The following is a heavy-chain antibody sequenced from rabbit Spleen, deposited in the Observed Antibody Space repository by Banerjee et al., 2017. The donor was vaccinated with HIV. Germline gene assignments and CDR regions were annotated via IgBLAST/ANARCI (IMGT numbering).Heavy chain of an antibody. Sequence: LVEYGGDFVQPGASLTLTCTASGFDFSGDSFSGDSYMCWVRQAPGKGLEWIVCIDSGSSGFTYFASWAKGRFTISKTSSTTVTLQMTSLTAADTATYFCARDAGTSFSTYGMDLWGQGTLVTVS. CDR2: IDSGSSGFT. CDR3: ARDAGTSFSTYGMDL. CDR1: GFDFSGDSFSGDSY. V-gene: IGHV1S40*01. J-gene: IGHJ6*01. D-gene: IGHD8-1*01.